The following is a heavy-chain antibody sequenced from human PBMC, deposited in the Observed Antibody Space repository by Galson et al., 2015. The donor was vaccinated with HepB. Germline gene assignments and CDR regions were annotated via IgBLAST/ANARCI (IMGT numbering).Heavy chain of an antibody. CDR1: RYTFTSYD. J-gene: IGHJ3*02. CDR3: ARGTIAAADASFDI. Sequence: SVKVSCKASRYTFTSYDINWVRQATGQGLEWMGWMNPNSGNTGYAQKFQGRVTMTRNTSISTAYMELSSLRSEDTAVYYCARGTIAAADASFDIWGQGTMVTVSS. V-gene: IGHV1-8*01. D-gene: IGHD6-13*01. CDR2: MNPNSGNT.